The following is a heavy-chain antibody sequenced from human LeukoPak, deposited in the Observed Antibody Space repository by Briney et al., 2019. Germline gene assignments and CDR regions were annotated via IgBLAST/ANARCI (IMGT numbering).Heavy chain of an antibody. Sequence: GGSLRLSCAASGFTFGSCAMHWVRQAPGKGLEWVAVISYDGSNKYYADSVKGRFTISRDNSKNTLYLQMNSLRAEDTAVYYCARGYYYDSSGYYYGDYWGQGTLVTVSS. J-gene: IGHJ4*02. CDR2: ISYDGSNK. D-gene: IGHD3-22*01. CDR3: ARGYYYDSSGYYYGDY. CDR1: GFTFGSCA. V-gene: IGHV3-30-3*01.